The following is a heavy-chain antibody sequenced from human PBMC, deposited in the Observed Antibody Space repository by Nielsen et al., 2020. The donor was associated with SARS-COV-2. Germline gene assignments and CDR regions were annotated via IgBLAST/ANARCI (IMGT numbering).Heavy chain of an antibody. Sequence: GESLKISCAASGFTFSSYGMHWVRQAPGKGLEWVAFIRYDGSNKYYADSVKGRFTISRDNSKNTLYLQMNSLRAEDTAVYYCAKDWWERLRSAFDIWGQGTMVTVSS. CDR1: GFTFSSYG. V-gene: IGHV3-30*02. D-gene: IGHD1-26*01. CDR3: AKDWWERLRSAFDI. CDR2: IRYDGSNK. J-gene: IGHJ3*02.